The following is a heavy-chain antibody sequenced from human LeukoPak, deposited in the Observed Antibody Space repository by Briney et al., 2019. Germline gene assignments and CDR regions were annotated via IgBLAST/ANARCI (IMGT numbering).Heavy chain of an antibody. CDR2: ISYDGSKK. CDR3: AKFMGSSGWYSQIDH. Sequence: GGSLRLSCSASGFTFSTSAIHWVRQAPGKGLEWAAVISYDGSKKYHADSVKGRFTISRDNSKNTLYLQMNSLRAEDTAVYYCAKFMGSSGWYSQIDHWGQGTQATVSS. J-gene: IGHJ4*02. CDR1: GFTFSTSA. D-gene: IGHD6-19*01. V-gene: IGHV3-30*18.